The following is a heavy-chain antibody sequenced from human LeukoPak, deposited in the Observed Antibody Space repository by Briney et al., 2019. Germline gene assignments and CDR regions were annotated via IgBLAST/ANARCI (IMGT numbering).Heavy chain of an antibody. CDR2: MNPNSGNT. V-gene: IGHV1-8*03. CDR1: GYTFTSYD. J-gene: IGHJ6*03. Sequence: ASVKVSCKASGYTFTSYDINWVRQATGQGLEWMGWMNPNSGNTGYAQKFQGRVTITRNTSISTAYMELSSLRSEDTAVYFCASDDFWSGGWGDYYYMDVWGKGTTVTVSS. CDR3: ASDDFWSGGWGDYYYMDV. D-gene: IGHD3-3*01.